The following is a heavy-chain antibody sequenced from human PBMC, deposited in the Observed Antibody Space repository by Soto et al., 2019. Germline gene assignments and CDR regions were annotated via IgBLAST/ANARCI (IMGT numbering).Heavy chain of an antibody. Sequence: GGSLRLSCAASGFTFSSYGMHWVRQAPGKGLEWVAVIWYDGSNKYYADSVKGRFTISRDNSKNTLYLQMNSLRAEDTAVYYCARDRVFGSYYSENFDYWGQGTLVTVSS. D-gene: IGHD1-26*01. CDR1: GFTFSSYG. J-gene: IGHJ4*02. CDR3: ARDRVFGSYYSENFDY. V-gene: IGHV3-33*01. CDR2: IWYDGSNK.